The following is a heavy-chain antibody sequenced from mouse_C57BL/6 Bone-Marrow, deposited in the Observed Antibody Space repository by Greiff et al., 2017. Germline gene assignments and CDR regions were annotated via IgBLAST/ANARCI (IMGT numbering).Heavy chain of an antibody. Sequence: QVQLQQPGAELVKPGASVKLSCTASGYTFTSYWMHWVKQRPGQGLEWIGMIHPNSGSTNYNEKFKSKATLTVDKSSSTAYMQLSSLTSEDSAVYYCARTGSPYWYFDVWGTGTTVTVSS. CDR1: GYTFTSYW. CDR3: ARTGSPYWYFDV. D-gene: IGHD1-1*01. J-gene: IGHJ1*03. CDR2: IHPNSGST. V-gene: IGHV1-64*01.